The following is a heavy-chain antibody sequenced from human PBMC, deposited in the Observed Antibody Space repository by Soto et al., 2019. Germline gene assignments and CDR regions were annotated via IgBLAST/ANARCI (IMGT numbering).Heavy chain of an antibody. V-gene: IGHV3-74*01. CDR2: LNEDGSFT. J-gene: IGHJ6*02. Sequence: GGSLRLSCVASEFTFSSYWMHWVRQTPGKGLVWVSRLNEDGSFTSYADSVKGRFTIFRDNAKNTLYPQMNSLRAEDTAVYYCARHLSGRADVWGQGTTVTVSS. CDR3: ARHLSGRADV. CDR1: EFTFSSYW. D-gene: IGHD3-10*01.